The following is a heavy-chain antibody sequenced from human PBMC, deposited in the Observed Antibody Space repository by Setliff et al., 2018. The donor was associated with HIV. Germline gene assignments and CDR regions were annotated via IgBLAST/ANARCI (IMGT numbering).Heavy chain of an antibody. CDR1: GYTFSTSG. Sequence: ASVKVSCKASGYTFSTSGTHWMRQAPGQRLEWMGCINGGSGKIEYSQKVQNRVTITRDTSASTDYLEVSSLRSEDTAVYYCAKEGGAGGWARLDYWGQVTLVTVSS. CDR2: INGGSGKI. J-gene: IGHJ4*02. CDR3: AKEGGAGGWARLDY. D-gene: IGHD6-19*01. V-gene: IGHV1-3*01.